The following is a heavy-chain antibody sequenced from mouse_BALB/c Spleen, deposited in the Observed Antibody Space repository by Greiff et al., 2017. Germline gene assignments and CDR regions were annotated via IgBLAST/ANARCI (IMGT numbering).Heavy chain of an antibody. Sequence: EVMLVESGGGLVQPGGSLKLSCAASGFTFSSYTMSWVRQTPEKRLEWVAYISNGGGSTYYPDTVKGRFTISRDNAKNTLYLQMSSLKSEDTAMYYCARLYYYDWYFDVWGAGTTVTVSS. J-gene: IGHJ1*01. V-gene: IGHV5-12-2*01. CDR2: ISNGGGST. CDR1: GFTFSSYT. CDR3: ARLYYYDWYFDV. D-gene: IGHD1-1*01.